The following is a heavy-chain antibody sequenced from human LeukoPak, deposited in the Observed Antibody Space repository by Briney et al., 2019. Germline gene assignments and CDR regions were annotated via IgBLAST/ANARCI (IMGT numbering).Heavy chain of an antibody. D-gene: IGHD6-25*01. V-gene: IGHV3-7*01. CDR1: GFIFGTYW. Sequence: PGGALRLSCAASGFIFGTYWMSWVRQAPGKGLEWVANINNDGSKGYYVDSVTGRFTISRDNAKNTLYLQMNSLKTEDTAVYYCARAGSSGSVDYWGQGTLVTVSS. J-gene: IGHJ4*02. CDR3: ARAGSSGSVDY. CDR2: INNDGSKG.